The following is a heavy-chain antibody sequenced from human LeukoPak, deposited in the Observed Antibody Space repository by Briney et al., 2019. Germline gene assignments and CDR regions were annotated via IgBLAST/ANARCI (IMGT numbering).Heavy chain of an antibody. V-gene: IGHV3-49*04. J-gene: IGHJ4*02. CDR3: TRDGGTLDY. CDR1: GYTFGDYA. Sequence: PGGSLRLSSTGSGYTFGDYAMSWVRQSPGKGLEWVSLIRSKAFGGATEYAASVKGRFTISRDDSKSIAYLQMNSLKTEDTAMYYCTRDGGTLDYWGQGTLVTVSS. CDR2: IRSKAFGGAT. D-gene: IGHD3-16*01.